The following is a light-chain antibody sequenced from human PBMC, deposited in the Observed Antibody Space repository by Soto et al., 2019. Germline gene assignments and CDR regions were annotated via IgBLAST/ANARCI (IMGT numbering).Light chain of an antibody. CDR1: QSLFYSPNNKDY. Sequence: DIVLTQSPDSLAVSLGERATINCKSSQSLFYSPNNKDYLAWYQQKPGQPPKLLIYWASTRESGVPDRFSGSGTGTDFTLTISGLQAEDVALYYCQQYYSTPITFGQGTRLDIK. CDR2: WAS. CDR3: QQYYSTPIT. V-gene: IGKV4-1*01. J-gene: IGKJ5*01.